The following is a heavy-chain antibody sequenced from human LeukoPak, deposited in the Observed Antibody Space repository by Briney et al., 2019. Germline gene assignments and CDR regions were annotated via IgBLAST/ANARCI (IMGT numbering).Heavy chain of an antibody. D-gene: IGHD3-22*01. V-gene: IGHV3-30-3*01. J-gene: IGHJ4*02. CDR1: GFTFSSYA. CDR3: ARDRSLNYYDSSGYWGYYFDY. CDR2: ISYDGSNK. Sequence: GGSLRLSCAASGFTFSSYAMHWVRQAPGKGLEWVAVISYDGSNKYYADSVKGRFTISRDNSKNTLYLQMNSLRAEDTAVYYCARDRSLNYYDSSGYWGYYFDYWGQGTLVTVSS.